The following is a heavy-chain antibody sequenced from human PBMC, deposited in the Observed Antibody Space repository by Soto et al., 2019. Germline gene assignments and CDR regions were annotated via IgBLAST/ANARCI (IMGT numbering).Heavy chain of an antibody. V-gene: IGHV3-48*03. CDR3: ARSASYYGLDY. CDR2: ISSSGSTI. D-gene: IGHD1-26*01. Sequence: PGGSLRLSCAASGFTFSSYEMNWVRRAPGKGLEWVSYISSSGSTIYYADSVKGRFTISRDNAKNSLYLQMNSLRAEDTAVYYCARSASYYGLDYWGQGTLVTVSS. CDR1: GFTFSSYE. J-gene: IGHJ4*02.